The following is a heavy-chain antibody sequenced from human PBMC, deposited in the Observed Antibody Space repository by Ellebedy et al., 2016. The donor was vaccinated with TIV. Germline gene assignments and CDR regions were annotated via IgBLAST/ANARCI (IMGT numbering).Heavy chain of an antibody. Sequence: PGGSLRLSCAASGFTFTTFWMSWVRQAPGKGLEWVGNINQDGSEKCYGDSVKGRFPISRDNAKNAVYLQMNSLRAEDTAVYYCARENWYNDYWGQGTLVTVSS. CDR2: INQDGSEK. V-gene: IGHV3-7*04. CDR3: ARENWYNDY. D-gene: IGHD1/OR15-1a*01. CDR1: GFTFTTFW. J-gene: IGHJ4*02.